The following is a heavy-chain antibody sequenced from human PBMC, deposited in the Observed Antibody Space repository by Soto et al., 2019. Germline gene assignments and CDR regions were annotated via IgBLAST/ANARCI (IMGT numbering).Heavy chain of an antibody. CDR2: IIPIFGTA. CDR1: GGTFSSYA. V-gene: IGHV1-69*13. D-gene: IGHD6-13*01. Sequence: VASVKVSCKASGGTFSSYAISWVRQAPGQGLEWMGGIIPIFGTANYAQKFQGRVTITADESTSTAYMELSSLRSEDTAVYYCARVRFIKVAAGNPFDYWGQGTLVTVSS. CDR3: ARVRFIKVAAGNPFDY. J-gene: IGHJ4*02.